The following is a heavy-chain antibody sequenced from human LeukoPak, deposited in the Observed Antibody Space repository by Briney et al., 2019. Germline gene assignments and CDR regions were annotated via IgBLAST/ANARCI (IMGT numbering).Heavy chain of an antibody. V-gene: IGHV4-59*08. J-gene: IGHJ4*02. Sequence: SETLSLTCTVSGGSISSYYWSWIRQPPGKGLEWIGYIYYSGSTNYNPSLKSRVTISVDTSKNQSSLKLSSVTAADTAVYYCARQRITMMEFDYWGQGTLVTVSS. CDR2: IYYSGST. D-gene: IGHD3-22*01. CDR1: GGSISSYY. CDR3: ARQRITMMEFDY.